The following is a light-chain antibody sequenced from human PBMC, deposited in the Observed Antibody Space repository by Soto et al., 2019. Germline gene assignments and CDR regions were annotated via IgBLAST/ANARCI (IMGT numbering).Light chain of an antibody. V-gene: IGLV2-8*01. CDR1: STDVGGYNV. Sequence: QSALTQPPSASGSPGQTVTISCTGTSTDVGGYNVVSWYQQHPGKAPKLIIYDVTERPSGVPDRFSGSKSGNTASLTVSGHPGEDEDDYYCASYAGRSAPVLFGGGTKVTVL. CDR2: DVT. J-gene: IGLJ2*01. CDR3: ASYAGRSAPVL.